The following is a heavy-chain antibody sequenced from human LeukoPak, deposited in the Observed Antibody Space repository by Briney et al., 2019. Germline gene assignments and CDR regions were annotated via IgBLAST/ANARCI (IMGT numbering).Heavy chain of an antibody. CDR2: IKQDGSEK. J-gene: IGHJ3*02. CDR3: AKSSYCGGDCYWVNVDAFDI. V-gene: IGHV3-7*01. CDR1: GFTFSRYW. Sequence: GGSLRLSCAASGFTFSRYWMTWVRQAPGQGLEWVANIKQDGSEKWYVDSVKGRFTISRDTAKNSLYLQMNSLRAEDTAVYYCAKSSYCGGDCYWVNVDAFDIWGQGTMVTVSS. D-gene: IGHD2-21*02.